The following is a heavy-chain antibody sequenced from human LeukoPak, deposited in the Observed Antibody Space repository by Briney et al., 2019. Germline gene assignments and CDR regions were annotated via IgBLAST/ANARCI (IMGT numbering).Heavy chain of an antibody. CDR2: IYTSGST. Sequence: SETLSLTCTVSGGSISSGSYYWSWIRQPAGKGLEWIGRIYTSGSTNYNLSLKSRVTISVDTSKNQFSLKLSSVTAADTAVYYCARDRSKGNSFVDYWGQGTLVTVSS. D-gene: IGHD5-18*01. CDR3: ARDRSKGNSFVDY. CDR1: GGSISSGSYY. V-gene: IGHV4-61*02. J-gene: IGHJ4*02.